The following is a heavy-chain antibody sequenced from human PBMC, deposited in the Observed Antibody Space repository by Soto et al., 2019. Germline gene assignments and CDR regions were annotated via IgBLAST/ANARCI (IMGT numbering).Heavy chain of an antibody. CDR3: TRAPFVVETAPTKFDY. V-gene: IGHV4-34*01. Sequence: PETLSLTCAVYGSSLSENYCNWLRPPPGKGLEWIGEINHSGNTNYNPSLRSRVTISIDTSKNQLSLNLRSVSAADTAVYYCTRAPFVVETAPTKFDYWGQGTPVTVSS. CDR2: INHSGNT. J-gene: IGHJ4*02. D-gene: IGHD2-21*02. CDR1: GSSLSENY.